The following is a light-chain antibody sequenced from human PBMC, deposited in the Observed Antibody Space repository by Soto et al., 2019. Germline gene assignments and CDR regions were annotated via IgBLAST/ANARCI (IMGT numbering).Light chain of an antibody. CDR1: QSIRKY. CDR3: HQSYRTPRVT. Sequence: QMTPSPSSLSASVGDRVTITCRASQSIRKYLNWYQQKPGKAPKLLIYAASSLQSGVPSRFSGSGSGTDFSLTISSLQPEDFATYYCHQSYRTPRVTFGQGTKVDIK. J-gene: IGKJ1*01. V-gene: IGKV1-39*01. CDR2: AAS.